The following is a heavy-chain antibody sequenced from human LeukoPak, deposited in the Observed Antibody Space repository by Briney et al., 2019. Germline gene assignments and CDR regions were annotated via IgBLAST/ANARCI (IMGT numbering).Heavy chain of an antibody. CDR1: GGTFSSYA. CDR2: IIPIFGTA. V-gene: IGHV1-69*06. J-gene: IGHJ4*02. D-gene: IGHD5-18*01. Sequence: SVKVSCKASGGTFSSYAISWVRQAPGQGLEWMGGIIPIFGTANYAQKFQGRVTMTEDTSTDTAYMELSSLRSEDTAVYYCATDSFGGYSYGSWDYWGQGTLVTVSS. CDR3: ATDSFGGYSYGSWDY.